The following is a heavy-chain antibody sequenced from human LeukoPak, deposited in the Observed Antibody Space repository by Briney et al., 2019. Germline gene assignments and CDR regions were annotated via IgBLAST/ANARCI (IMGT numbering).Heavy chain of an antibody. J-gene: IGHJ4*02. Sequence: GGSLRLSCAASGFTFSIYAMSWVRQAPGKGLEWVSAISGSGGSTYYADSVKGRFTISRDNSKNTLYPQMNSLRAEDTAVYYCARTSYYSDYWGQGTLVTVSS. CDR3: ARTSYYSDY. CDR2: ISGSGGST. CDR1: GFTFSIYA. V-gene: IGHV3-23*01.